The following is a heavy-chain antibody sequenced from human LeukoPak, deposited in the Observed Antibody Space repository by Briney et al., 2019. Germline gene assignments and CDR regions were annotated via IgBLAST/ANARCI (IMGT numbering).Heavy chain of an antibody. CDR2: IRYDGSNK. Sequence: GGSLRLSCAASGFTFSSSGMRWVRQAPGKGLEWVAFIRYDGSNKYYEDSVKDRFTISRDNSKNTLYLQMNSLRAEDTAVYYGAKDQTYGGNSGYWGQGTLVTVSS. J-gene: IGHJ4*01. D-gene: IGHD4-23*01. V-gene: IGHV3-30*02. CDR1: GFTFSSSG. CDR3: AKDQTYGGNSGY.